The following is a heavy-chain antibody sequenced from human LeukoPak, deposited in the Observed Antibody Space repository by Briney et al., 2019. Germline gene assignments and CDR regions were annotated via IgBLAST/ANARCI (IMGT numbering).Heavy chain of an antibody. J-gene: IGHJ6*02. CDR3: ARTPTYGFWSGYTLDV. Sequence: PGGSLRLSCAASGFTFSSHEMNWVRQAPGKGLEWVSYISSSGTTIYYADSVKGRFTVSRDDAKNSLYLQMNSLRAEDTAVYYCARTPTYGFWSGYTLDVWGQGTTVTVSS. CDR1: GFTFSSHE. CDR2: ISSSGTTI. D-gene: IGHD3-3*01. V-gene: IGHV3-48*03.